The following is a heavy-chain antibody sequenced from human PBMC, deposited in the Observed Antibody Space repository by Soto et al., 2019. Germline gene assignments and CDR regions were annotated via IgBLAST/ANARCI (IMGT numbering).Heavy chain of an antibody. Sequence: PWGSLRLSCAASGFTFSSYSMNWVRQAPGKGLEWVSSISSSSSYIYYADSVKGRFTISRDNAKNSLYLQMNSLRAEDTAVYYCARDLAYYYDSSGYSFDYWGQGTLVTVSS. D-gene: IGHD3-22*01. CDR1: GFTFSSYS. CDR2: ISSSSSYI. CDR3: ARDLAYYYDSSGYSFDY. V-gene: IGHV3-21*01. J-gene: IGHJ4*02.